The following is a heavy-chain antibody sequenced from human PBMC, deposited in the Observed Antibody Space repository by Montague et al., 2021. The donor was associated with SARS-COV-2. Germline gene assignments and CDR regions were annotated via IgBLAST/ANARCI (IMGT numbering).Heavy chain of an antibody. CDR3: AHSRYYYYDSSGYRVYYFDY. Sequence: PALVKPTQTLTLTCTFSGFSLSTSGVGVGWIRQPPGKALEWLVLIYWDDDKRYSPSLKSRLTITKDTSKNQVVLTMTNMDPVDTATYYCAHSRYYYYDSSGYRVYYFDYWGQGTLVTVSS. CDR2: IYWDDDK. CDR1: GFSLSTSGVG. J-gene: IGHJ4*02. V-gene: IGHV2-5*02. D-gene: IGHD3-22*01.